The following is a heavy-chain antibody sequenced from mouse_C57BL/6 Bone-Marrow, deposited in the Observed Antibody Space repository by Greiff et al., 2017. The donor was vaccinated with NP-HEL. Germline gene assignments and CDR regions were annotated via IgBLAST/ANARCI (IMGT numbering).Heavy chain of an antibody. D-gene: IGHD2-3*01. CDR1: GFNIKDDY. J-gene: IGHJ3*01. V-gene: IGHV14-4*01. CDR2: IDPENGDT. Sequence: EVQLKESGAELVRPGASVKLSCTASGFNIKDDYMHWVKQRPEQGLEWIGWIDPENGDTEYASKFQGKATITADTSSNTAYLQLSSLTSEDTAVYYCTPYDGYYVGFAYWGQGTLVTVPA. CDR3: TPYDGYYVGFAY.